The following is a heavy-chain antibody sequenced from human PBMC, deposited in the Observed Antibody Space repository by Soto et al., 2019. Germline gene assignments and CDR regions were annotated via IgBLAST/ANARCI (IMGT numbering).Heavy chain of an antibody. D-gene: IGHD3-16*01. CDR1: GYIFVNYG. J-gene: IGHJ6*02. CDR2: ISPYTGNT. CDR3: VMVDNYVPPTPQDV. V-gene: IGHV1-18*01. Sequence: QVQLVQSGDEVKKPGASVKVSCKASGYIFVNYGIAWVRQAPGQGLEWMGWISPYTGNTHSATKIQGRLTMTPNTSTSTAYMDLGSLTSDDTAVYYCVMVDNYVPPTPQDVWGQGTTVTVSS.